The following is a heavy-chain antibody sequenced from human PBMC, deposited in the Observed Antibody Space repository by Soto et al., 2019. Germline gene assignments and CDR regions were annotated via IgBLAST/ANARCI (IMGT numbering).Heavy chain of an antibody. CDR3: AKSFSSGWYPPYNWFDP. Sequence: GGSLRLSCAASGFTFSSYAMNWVRQAPGKGLEWVSAISASGGSTYYADSVKGRFSISRDNSKNTLYLQMYSLRAEDTAVFYCAKSFSSGWYPPYNWFDPWGQGTLVTVSS. CDR2: ISASGGST. V-gene: IGHV3-23*01. J-gene: IGHJ5*02. D-gene: IGHD6-19*01. CDR1: GFTFSSYA.